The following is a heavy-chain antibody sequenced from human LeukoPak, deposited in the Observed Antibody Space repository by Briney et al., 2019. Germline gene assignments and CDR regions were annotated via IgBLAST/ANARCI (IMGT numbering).Heavy chain of an antibody. CDR1: GFTFSSYN. CDR2: ISRRSTTI. V-gene: IGHV3-48*04. J-gene: IGHJ4*02. CDR3: AREFPPDY. Sequence: GGSLRLSCAASGFTFSSYNMNWVCQAPGKGLEWISYISRRSTTIYYADSVKGRFTISRDNAKNSLYLQMNSLRVEDTAVYYCAREFPPDYRGQGTLVTVSS.